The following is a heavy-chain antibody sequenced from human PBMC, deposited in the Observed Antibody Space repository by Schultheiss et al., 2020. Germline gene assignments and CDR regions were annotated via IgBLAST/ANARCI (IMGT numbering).Heavy chain of an antibody. CDR3: AREVGGYYGDY. CDR2: IRSKAYGGTT. V-gene: IGHV3-71*01. J-gene: IGHJ4*02. Sequence: GESLKISCAASGFTFSSYGMHWVRQAPGKGLEWVGFIRSKAYGGTTEYAASVKGRFTISRDDSKSIAYLQMNSLRAEDTAVYYCAREVGGYYGDYWGQGTLVTVSS. CDR1: GFTFSSYG. D-gene: IGHD3-22*01.